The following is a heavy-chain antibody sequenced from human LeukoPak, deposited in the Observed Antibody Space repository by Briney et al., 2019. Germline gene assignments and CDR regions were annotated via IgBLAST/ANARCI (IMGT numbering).Heavy chain of an antibody. Sequence: PGGSLRLSCAASGFTFSSYGMHWVRQAPGKGLDWVAVISSDGSVKHYADSVKGRFTISRDNSRNTLDLQMNSLREEDTAVYYCAKEAGYDYAPLDLWGQGTLVTVAS. D-gene: IGHD5-18*01. CDR3: AKEAGYDYAPLDL. CDR2: ISSDGSVK. V-gene: IGHV3-30*18. CDR1: GFTFSSYG. J-gene: IGHJ5*02.